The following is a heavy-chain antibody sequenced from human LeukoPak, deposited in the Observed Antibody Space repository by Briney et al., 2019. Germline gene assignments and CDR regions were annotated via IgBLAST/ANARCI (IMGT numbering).Heavy chain of an antibody. V-gene: IGHV3-23*01. J-gene: IGHJ4*02. CDR2: ISGSGGST. D-gene: IGHD6-13*01. CDR1: GFTFSSYA. CDR3: AKIYSSSAGDH. Sequence: GGSLRLSCAASGFTFSSYAMSWVRQAPGKGLEWVSAISGSGGSTYYADSVKGRFTISRDNSKNTLYLQMNSLGAEDTGVYCGAKIYSSSAGDHWGQGTLVSVSS.